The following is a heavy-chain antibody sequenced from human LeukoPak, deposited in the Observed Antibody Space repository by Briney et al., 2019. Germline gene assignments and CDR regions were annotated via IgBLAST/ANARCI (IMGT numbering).Heavy chain of an antibody. CDR2: ISSSSSYI. CDR1: GFTFSSYS. CDR3: ARASNALVAIDAFDI. J-gene: IGHJ3*02. V-gene: IGHV3-21*01. Sequence: GGSLRLSCAASGFTFSSYSMNWVRQAPGKGLEWVPSISSSSSYIYYADSVKGRFTISRDNAKNSLYLQMNSLRAEDTAVYYCARASNALVAIDAFDIWGQGTMVTVSS. D-gene: IGHD2-8*02.